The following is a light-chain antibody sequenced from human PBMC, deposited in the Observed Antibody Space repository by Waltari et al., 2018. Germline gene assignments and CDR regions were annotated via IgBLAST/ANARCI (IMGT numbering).Light chain of an antibody. Sequence: QSALTQPASVSGSPGQSITISCTGTSSDVGSYNLVSWYQQHPGKAPKLMIYGVSRRPSGVFKRFAGSKSGNTASLTISGLQAEDEADYYCCSYAGSSTLVFGGGTKLTVL. J-gene: IGLJ2*01. CDR3: CSYAGSSTLV. CDR1: SSDVGSYNL. V-gene: IGLV2-23*02. CDR2: GVS.